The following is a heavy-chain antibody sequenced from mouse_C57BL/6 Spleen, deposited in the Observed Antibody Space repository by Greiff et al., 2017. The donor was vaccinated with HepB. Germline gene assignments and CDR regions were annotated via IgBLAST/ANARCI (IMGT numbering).Heavy chain of an antibody. CDR2: IDPSDSET. Sequence: QVQLQQPGAELVRPGSSVKLSCKASGYTFTSYWMHWVKQRPIQGLEWIGNIDPSDSETHYNQKFKDKATLTVDKSSSTAYMQLSSLTSEYSAVYYCARIMIREAMDDWGQGTSVTVSS. V-gene: IGHV1-52*01. CDR3: ARIMIREAMDD. CDR1: GYTFTSYW. D-gene: IGHD2-4*01. J-gene: IGHJ4*01.